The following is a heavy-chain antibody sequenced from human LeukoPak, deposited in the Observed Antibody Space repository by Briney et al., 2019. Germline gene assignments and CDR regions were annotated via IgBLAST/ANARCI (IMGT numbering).Heavy chain of an antibody. Sequence: GGSLRLSCAASGFTFSSYGMHWVRQAPGKGLEWVAFIRYDGNSNNYADSVKGQFTISRDNSKNTLYLQMNGLRAEDTAVYYCARDRAPVRWGQGTLVTVSS. CDR3: ARDRAPVR. V-gene: IGHV3-30*02. J-gene: IGHJ4*02. CDR1: GFTFSSYG. CDR2: IRYDGNSN. D-gene: IGHD3-10*01.